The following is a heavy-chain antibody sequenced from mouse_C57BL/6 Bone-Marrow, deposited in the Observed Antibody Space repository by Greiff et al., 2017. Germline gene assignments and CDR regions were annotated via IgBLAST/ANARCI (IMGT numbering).Heavy chain of an antibody. J-gene: IGHJ1*03. Sequence: QVQLQQPGAELVKPGASVKLSCKASGYTFTSYWMHWVKQRPGRGLEWIGRIAPNSGGTTYNEKIKSKATLTVDKPSSPAYMQLRSLTAEDAAVDYCARYYGSGYIDVWGTGTTVTVSS. V-gene: IGHV1-72*01. D-gene: IGHD1-1*01. CDR2: IAPNSGGT. CDR3: ARYYGSGYIDV. CDR1: GYTFTSYW.